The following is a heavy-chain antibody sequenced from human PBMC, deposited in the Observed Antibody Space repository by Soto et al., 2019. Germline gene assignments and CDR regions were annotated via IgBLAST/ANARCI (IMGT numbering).Heavy chain of an antibody. J-gene: IGHJ6*02. CDR2: IKQDGSEK. CDR1: GFTFSSYW. CDR3: ARDRLESIYLATITNYGMDV. D-gene: IGHD5-12*01. V-gene: IGHV3-7*04. Sequence: EVQLVESGGGLVQPGGSLRLSCAASGFTFSSYWMSWVRQAPGKGLEWVANIKQDGSEKYYVDSVKGRFTISRDNAKNSLYLQMNSLRAEDTAVYYCARDRLESIYLATITNYGMDVWGQGTTVTVSS.